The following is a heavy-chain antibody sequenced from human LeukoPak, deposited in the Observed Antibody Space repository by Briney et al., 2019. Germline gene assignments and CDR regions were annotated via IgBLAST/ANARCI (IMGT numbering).Heavy chain of an antibody. V-gene: IGHV3-23*01. Sequence: GGSLRLSCAASGFTFGSYSMNWVRQAPGKGLEWVSAISGSGGSTYYADSVKGRFTISRDNSKNTLYLQMNSLRAEDTAVYYCAKDPAFIGYFDYWGQGTLVTVSS. CDR1: GFTFGSYS. CDR2: ISGSGGST. D-gene: IGHD2-2*01. CDR3: AKDPAFIGYFDY. J-gene: IGHJ4*02.